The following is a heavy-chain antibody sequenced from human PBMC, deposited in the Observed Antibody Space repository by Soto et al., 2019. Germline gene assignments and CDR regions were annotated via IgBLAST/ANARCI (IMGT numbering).Heavy chain of an antibody. J-gene: IGHJ4*02. V-gene: IGHV1-69*02. CDR1: GGTFSSYT. CDR2: IIPILGIA. CDR3: AVGYCSGARCPGPSQPFDY. D-gene: IGHD2-15*01. Sequence: QVQLVQSGAEVKKPGSSVKVSCKASGGTFSSYTISWVRQAPGQGLEWMGRIIPILGIANYAQKFQGRVTITADKSTSTAYMELSSLRSEDTAVYYCAVGYCSGARCPGPSQPFDYWGQGTLVTVSS.